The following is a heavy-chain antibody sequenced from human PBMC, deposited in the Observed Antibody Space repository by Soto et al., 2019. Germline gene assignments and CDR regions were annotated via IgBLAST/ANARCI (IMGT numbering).Heavy chain of an antibody. CDR3: ARQDYDFWSGYYALSDYYYGMDV. CDR2: INPSGGST. CDR1: GYTFTSYY. V-gene: IGHV1-46*01. D-gene: IGHD3-3*01. Sequence: ASVRVSCKASGYTFTSYYMHWVRQAPGQGLEWMGIINPSGGSTSYAQKFQGRVTMTRDTSTSTVYMELSSLRSEDTAVYYCARQDYDFWSGYYALSDYYYGMDVWG. J-gene: IGHJ6*02.